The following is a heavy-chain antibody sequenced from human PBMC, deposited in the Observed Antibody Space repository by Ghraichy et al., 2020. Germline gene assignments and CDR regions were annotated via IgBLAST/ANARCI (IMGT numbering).Heavy chain of an antibody. CDR1: GYMFTGYY. Sequence: ASVKVSCKASGYMFTGYYIHWVRQAPGQGLQWMGWINPNSGATNCAQRFQGRVTMTRDMSIRTAYMELNGLRSDDTAVYYCVRGDVATVTTGVYWGQGTLVTVSS. J-gene: IGHJ4*02. V-gene: IGHV1-2*02. CDR3: VRGDVATVTTGVY. CDR2: INPNSGAT. D-gene: IGHD4-17*01.